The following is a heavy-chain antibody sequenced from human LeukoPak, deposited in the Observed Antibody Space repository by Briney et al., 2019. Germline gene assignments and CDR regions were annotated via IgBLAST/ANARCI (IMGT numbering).Heavy chain of an antibody. J-gene: IGHJ4*02. V-gene: IGHV1-46*01. CDR1: GYTFTSYY. D-gene: IGHD3-22*01. Sequence: ASVKVSCKASGYTFTSYYMHWVRQAPGQGLEWMGIINPSGGRTSYAQKFQGRVTMTRDTSTSTVYMELSSLRSEDTAVYYCARVNYYDSSGYYFDYWGQGTLVTVSS. CDR3: ARVNYYDSSGYYFDY. CDR2: INPSGGRT.